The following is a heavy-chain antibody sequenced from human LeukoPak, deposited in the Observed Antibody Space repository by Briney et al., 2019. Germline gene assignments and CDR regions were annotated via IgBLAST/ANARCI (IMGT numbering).Heavy chain of an antibody. CDR1: GFTFSSYV. J-gene: IGHJ4*02. CDR3: AKDAKYVFFDY. Sequence: GGSLKLSCAASGFTFSSYVMSWVRQAPGKGLEWVSAISGSGGSTYYADSVKGRFTVSRDNSKNTLYLQMNSLRAEDTAVCYCAKDAKYVFFDYWGQGTLVTVSS. V-gene: IGHV3-23*01. CDR2: ISGSGGST. D-gene: IGHD4/OR15-4a*01.